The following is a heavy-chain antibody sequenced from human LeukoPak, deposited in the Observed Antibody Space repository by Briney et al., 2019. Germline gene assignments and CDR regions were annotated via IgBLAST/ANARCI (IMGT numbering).Heavy chain of an antibody. CDR2: INPSGGST. J-gene: IGHJ4*02. Sequence: GASVKVSCKASGYTFTSYYMHWVRQAPGQELEWMGIINPSGGSTSYAQKFQGRVTMTRDMSTSTVYMELSSLRSEDTAVYYCARDRVGATAEFDYWGQGTLVTVSS. D-gene: IGHD1-26*01. V-gene: IGHV1-46*01. CDR1: GYTFTSYY. CDR3: ARDRVGATAEFDY.